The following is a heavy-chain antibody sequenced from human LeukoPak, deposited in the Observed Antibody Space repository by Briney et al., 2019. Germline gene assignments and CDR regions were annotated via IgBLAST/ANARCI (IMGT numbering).Heavy chain of an antibody. CDR3: ARSRGRYYDFWSGYYTGGYFDY. J-gene: IGHJ4*02. D-gene: IGHD3-3*01. Sequence: SETLSLTCAVYGGSFSGYYWSWIRQPSGRGLEWIGEINHSGSTNYNPSLKSRVTISVDTSKNQFSLKLSSVTAADTAVYYCARSRGRYYDFWSGYYTGGYFDYWGQGTLVTVSS. V-gene: IGHV4-34*01. CDR1: GGSFSGYY. CDR2: INHSGST.